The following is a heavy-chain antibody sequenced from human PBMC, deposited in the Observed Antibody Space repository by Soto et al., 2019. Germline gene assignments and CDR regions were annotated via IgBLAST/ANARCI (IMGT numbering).Heavy chain of an antibody. V-gene: IGHV3-30*18. J-gene: IGHJ4*02. D-gene: IGHD6-19*01. CDR1: GFTFSDYA. Sequence: VQLVESGGGVVQPGRFLRLSCAASGFTFSDYAMHWVRQAPGKGLEWVAVVSHDGRNTHYADSVKGRFTISRDSSKNTVPLEMTSLRAEDTAVYYCAKGGRQWLVTSDFNYWGQGALVTVSS. CDR2: VSHDGRNT. CDR3: AKGGRQWLVTSDFNY.